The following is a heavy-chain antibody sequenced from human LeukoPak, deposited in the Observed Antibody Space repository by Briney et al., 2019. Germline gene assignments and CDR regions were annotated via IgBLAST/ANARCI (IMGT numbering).Heavy chain of an antibody. V-gene: IGHV3-74*01. Sequence: GGSLRLSCAASGFTFSTYWMHWVRQVPGKGLVWVSRINPDGSSTHYADSVRGRFTISRDNAKNTLYVQMNTLRADDTAMYYCVREGGTSSWYFRGFDYWGQGTLVTVSS. D-gene: IGHD6-13*01. J-gene: IGHJ4*02. CDR3: VREGGTSSWYFRGFDY. CDR2: INPDGSST. CDR1: GFTFSTYW.